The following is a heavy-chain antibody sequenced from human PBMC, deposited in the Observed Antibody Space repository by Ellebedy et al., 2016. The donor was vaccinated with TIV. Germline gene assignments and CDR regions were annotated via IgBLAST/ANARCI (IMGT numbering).Heavy chain of an antibody. J-gene: IGHJ4*02. Sequence: SETLSLXCAAYGDSFSAYSWTWTRQSPGKGLEWIGEVDHTGRTNYNPSLRGRVTMSMDTSKKQLYLRLTSVTAADTAVYYCARGRMRRSNRTPFDYWGQGTLFTVSS. CDR2: VDHTGRT. CDR3: ARGRMRRSNRTPFDY. D-gene: IGHD1-14*01. V-gene: IGHV4-34*01. CDR1: GDSFSAYS.